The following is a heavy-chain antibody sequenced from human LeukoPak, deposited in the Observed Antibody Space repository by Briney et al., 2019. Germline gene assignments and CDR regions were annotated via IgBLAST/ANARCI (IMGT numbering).Heavy chain of an antibody. V-gene: IGHV4-34*01. CDR2: INHSGST. D-gene: IGHD3-3*01. J-gene: IGHJ4*02. CDR3: ARGKPRYDFWSGYYRIAFDY. Sequence: SETLSLTCAVYGGSFSGYYWSWIRQPPGKGLEWIGEINHSGSTNYNPSLKSRVTISVDTSKNQFSLKLSSVTAADTAVYYCARGKPRYDFWSGYYRIAFDYWGQGTLVTVSS. CDR1: GGSFSGYY.